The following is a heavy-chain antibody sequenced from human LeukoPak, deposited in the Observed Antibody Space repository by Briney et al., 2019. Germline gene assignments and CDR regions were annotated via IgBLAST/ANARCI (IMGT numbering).Heavy chain of an antibody. CDR2: ISGRSNNT. CDR1: GFIFSNYA. Sequence: GASLRLSCAASGFIFSNYAMYWVRQAPGKGLEWVSAISGRSNNTYYADSVKGWFTISRDSSKNTLYLQMNSLRADDTAVYYCAKWGDYDVLTGYYVSDFWGQGTLVTVSS. V-gene: IGHV3-23*01. CDR3: AKWGDYDVLTGYYVSDF. J-gene: IGHJ4*02. D-gene: IGHD3-9*01.